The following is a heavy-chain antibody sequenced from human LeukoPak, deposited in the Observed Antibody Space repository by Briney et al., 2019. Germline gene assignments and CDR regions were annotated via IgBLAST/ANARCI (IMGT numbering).Heavy chain of an antibody. CDR3: ARNAGYGPF. D-gene: IGHD5-18*01. Sequence: GGSLRLSCAASGFTFSSYSMNWVRQAPGKGLEWVSYISSSSSTIYYADSVKGRSTISRDNAKNTLYLQMNSLRAEDTAVYYCARNAGYGPFWGQGTLVTVSS. J-gene: IGHJ4*02. V-gene: IGHV3-48*04. CDR1: GFTFSSYS. CDR2: ISSSSSTI.